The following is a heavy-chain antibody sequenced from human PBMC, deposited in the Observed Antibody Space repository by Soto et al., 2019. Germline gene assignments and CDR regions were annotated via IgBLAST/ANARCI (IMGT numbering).Heavy chain of an antibody. V-gene: IGHV5-51*01. J-gene: IGHJ6*02. CDR1: GYSFSNYW. Sequence: GESLKISCKGSGYSFSNYWIGWLRQMPVKGLEWMGIIYPGDSDARYSPSFQGQVTISADKSINTAYLQWSSLKASDTAMYYCGRHPYGDYDIMDVWGQGTTVTVSS. D-gene: IGHD4-17*01. CDR2: IYPGDSDA. CDR3: GRHPYGDYDIMDV.